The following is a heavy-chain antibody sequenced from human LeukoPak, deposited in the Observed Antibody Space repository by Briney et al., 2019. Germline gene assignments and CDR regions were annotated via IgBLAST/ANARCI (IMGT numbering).Heavy chain of an antibody. D-gene: IGHD1-26*01. J-gene: IGHJ4*02. CDR1: GFTVSSNY. CDR2: IYSGGST. Sequence: GGSLRLSCAASGFTVSSNYMSWVRQAPGKGLEWVSVIYSGGSTYYADSVKGRFTIPRDNSKNTLYLQMNSLRAEDTAVYYCARDSGSYRGALDYWGQGTLVTVSS. CDR3: ARDSGSYRGALDY. V-gene: IGHV3-53*01.